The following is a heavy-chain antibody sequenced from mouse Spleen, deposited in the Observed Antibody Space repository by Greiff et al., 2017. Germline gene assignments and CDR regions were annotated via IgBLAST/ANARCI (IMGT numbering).Heavy chain of an antibody. J-gene: IGHJ4*01. CDR3: ASMITTGYAMDY. V-gene: IGHV5-17*01. CDR1: GFTFSDYG. Sequence: EVHLVESGGGLVKPGGSLKLSCAASGFTFSDYGMHWVRQAPEKGLEWVAYISSGSSTIYYADTVKGRFTISRDNAKNTLFLQMTSLRSEDTAMYYCASMITTGYAMDYWGQGTSVTVSS. D-gene: IGHD2-4*01. CDR2: ISSGSSTI.